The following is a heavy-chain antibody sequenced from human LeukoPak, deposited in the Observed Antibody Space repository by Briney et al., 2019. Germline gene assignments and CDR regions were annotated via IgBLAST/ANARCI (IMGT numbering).Heavy chain of an antibody. CDR1: GFTFSSYS. Sequence: GGSLRLSCAASGFTFSSYSMNWVRQAPGKGLEWVSSISSSSSYIYYADSVKGRFTISRDNAKNSLYLQMNSLRAEDTAVYYCTRFVVVPAAIPKYFQHWGQGTLVTVSS. D-gene: IGHD2-2*01. V-gene: IGHV3-21*01. CDR3: TRFVVVPAAIPKYFQH. CDR2: ISSSSSYI. J-gene: IGHJ1*01.